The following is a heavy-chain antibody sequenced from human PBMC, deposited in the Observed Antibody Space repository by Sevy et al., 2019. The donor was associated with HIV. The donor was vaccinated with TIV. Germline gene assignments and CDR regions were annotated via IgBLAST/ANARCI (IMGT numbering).Heavy chain of an antibody. V-gene: IGHV4-4*07. D-gene: IGHD5-18*01. J-gene: IGHJ4*02. CDR3: ARGAPPPDVPTHGYYYFDS. CDR2: IYSSGSA. CDR1: GGSIGNYF. Sequence: LLQLPETLSLTCTVSGGSIGNYFWTWIRQPAGKGLEWIGRIYSSGSAYYNPSLENRVTMSIDSSKNQFSLRLNSVTAADTAVYYCARGAPPPDVPTHGYYYFDSWGQGTLVTVSS.